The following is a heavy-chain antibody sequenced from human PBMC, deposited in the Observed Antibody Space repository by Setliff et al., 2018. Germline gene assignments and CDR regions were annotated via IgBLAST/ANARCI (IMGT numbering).Heavy chain of an antibody. J-gene: IGHJ4*02. Sequence: PGGSLRLSCAASGFTFSSYGMHWVRQPPGKRLEWIGEIIHSGSTNYNPSLKSRVTISMDTSKNQFSLKVSSVTAADTAVYYCARSFSRREKFLLDYWGQGALVTVSS. CDR1: GFTFSSYG. CDR3: ARSFSRREKFLLDY. CDR2: IIHSGST. V-gene: IGHV4-34*12.